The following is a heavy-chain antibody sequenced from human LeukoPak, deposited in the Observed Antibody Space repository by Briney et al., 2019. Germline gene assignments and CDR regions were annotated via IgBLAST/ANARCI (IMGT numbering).Heavy chain of an antibody. CDR1: GFTFSSYG. Sequence: PGGSLRLSCAASGFTFSSYGMHWVRQAPGKGLEWVAVIWHDGSNKYYADSVKGRFTISRDNSKNTLYLQMNSLRAEDTAVYYCAKDALYCSGGSCYSAYFDYWGQGTLVTVSS. CDR3: AKDALYCSGGSCYSAYFDY. V-gene: IGHV3-33*06. CDR2: IWHDGSNK. D-gene: IGHD2-15*01. J-gene: IGHJ4*02.